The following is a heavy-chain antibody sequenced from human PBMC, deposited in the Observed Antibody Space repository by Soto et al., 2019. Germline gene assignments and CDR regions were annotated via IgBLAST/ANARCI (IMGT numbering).Heavy chain of an antibody. J-gene: IGHJ4*02. CDR2: FDPEDGET. Sequence: ASVKVSCKVSGYTLTELSMHWVRQAPGKGLEWMGGFDPEDGETIYAQKFQGRVTITRDTSASTAYVELSSLRSEDTAVYYCARDLTSSGWPFDYWGQGTLVTVSS. CDR1: GYTLTELS. CDR3: ARDLTSSGWPFDY. D-gene: IGHD6-19*01. V-gene: IGHV1-24*01.